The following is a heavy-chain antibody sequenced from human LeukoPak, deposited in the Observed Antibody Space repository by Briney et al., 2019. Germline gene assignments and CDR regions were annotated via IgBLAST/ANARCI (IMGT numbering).Heavy chain of an antibody. CDR2: IKEDGSES. J-gene: IGHJ4*02. D-gene: IGHD4-17*01. Sequence: GGSLRLSCAASGFIFSTYWMSWVRQAPGKGLEWVANIKEDGSESHYVDSVKGRFTISRDNAKNSLYLQINSLRAEDTAVYYCARTGITVTTRSWDYWGQGTLVTVSS. CDR1: GFIFSTYW. V-gene: IGHV3-7*01. CDR3: ARTGITVTTRSWDY.